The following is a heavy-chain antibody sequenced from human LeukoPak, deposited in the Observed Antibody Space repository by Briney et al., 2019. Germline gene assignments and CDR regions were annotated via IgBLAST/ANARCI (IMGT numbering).Heavy chain of an antibody. CDR2: IRGSGDST. CDR3: ARVSSGSYFWYYYYYIDV. J-gene: IGHJ6*03. V-gene: IGHV3-23*01. Sequence: PGRSLRLACAASAFTFSSYGMSCVRQAPREGLEWDSAIRGSGDSTYYADSVKGRFTISRDDSKNTLYLEVNSLRAEDTAVYYCARVSSGSYFWYYYYYIDVWGKGTTVTVSS. D-gene: IGHD1-26*01. CDR1: AFTFSSYG.